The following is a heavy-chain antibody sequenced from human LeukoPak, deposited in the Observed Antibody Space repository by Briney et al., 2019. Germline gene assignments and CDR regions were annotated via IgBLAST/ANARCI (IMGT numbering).Heavy chain of an antibody. CDR1: GGSISSYY. Sequence: KPSETLSLTCTVSGGSISSYYWSWIRQPPGRGLEWIGYIYYSGSTNYNPSLKSRVTISVDTSKNQFSLKLSSVTAADTAVYYCARLNGDYFDAFDIWGQGTMVTVSS. J-gene: IGHJ3*02. CDR3: ARLNGDYFDAFDI. D-gene: IGHD4-17*01. CDR2: IYYSGST. V-gene: IGHV4-59*08.